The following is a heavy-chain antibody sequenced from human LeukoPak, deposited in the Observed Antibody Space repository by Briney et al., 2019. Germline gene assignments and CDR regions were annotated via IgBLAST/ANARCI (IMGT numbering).Heavy chain of an antibody. CDR2: INHSGST. J-gene: IGHJ6*02. CDR1: GGSFSGYY. CDR3: ASNSGSYYGYYYYYGMDV. Sequence: SETLSLTCAVYGGSFSGYYWSWIRQPPGKGLEWIGEINHSGSTNYNPSLKSQVTISVDTSKNQFSLKLSSVTAADTAVYYCASNSGSYYGYYYYYGMDVWGQGTTVTVSS. D-gene: IGHD1-26*01. V-gene: IGHV4-34*01.